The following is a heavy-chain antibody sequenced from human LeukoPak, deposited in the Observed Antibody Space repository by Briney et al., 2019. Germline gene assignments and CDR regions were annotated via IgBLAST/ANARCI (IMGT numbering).Heavy chain of an antibody. Sequence: SETLSLTCAVYGGSFSGYYWSWIRQPPGKGLEWIGEINHSGSINYNPSLKSRVTISVDTSKNQFSLKLSSVTAADTAVYYCARGSGGMDVWGQGTTVTVSS. CDR1: GGSFSGYY. J-gene: IGHJ6*02. CDR2: INHSGSI. V-gene: IGHV4-34*01. CDR3: ARGSGGMDV.